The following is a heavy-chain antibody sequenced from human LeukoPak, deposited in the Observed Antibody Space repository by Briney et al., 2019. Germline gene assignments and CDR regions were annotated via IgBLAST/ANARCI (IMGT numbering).Heavy chain of an antibody. Sequence: SVKVSCKASGGTFSSYAISWVRQAPGQGLEWMGGIIPIFGTASYAQKFQGRVTITADESTSTAYMELRSLRSDDTAVYYCARVDYDFWSGYYTATENFDYWGQGTLVTVSS. J-gene: IGHJ4*02. V-gene: IGHV1-69*13. D-gene: IGHD3-3*01. CDR2: IIPIFGTA. CDR1: GGTFSSYA. CDR3: ARVDYDFWSGYYTATENFDY.